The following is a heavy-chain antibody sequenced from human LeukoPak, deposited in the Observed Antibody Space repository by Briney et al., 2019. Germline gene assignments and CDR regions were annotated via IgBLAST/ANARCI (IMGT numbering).Heavy chain of an antibody. J-gene: IGHJ4*02. V-gene: IGHV3-73*01. D-gene: IGHD1-26*01. CDR3: TRQVEGATSL. CDR2: IRSEANSYAT. CDR1: GFTFSGSV. Sequence: PGGSLRLSCVASGFTFSGSVVHWVRQASGKGLEWVGRIRSEANSYATAYAASMKGRFTISRDDSKNTAYLQMNSLKTEDTAAYYCTRQVEGATSLWGQGTLVTVSS.